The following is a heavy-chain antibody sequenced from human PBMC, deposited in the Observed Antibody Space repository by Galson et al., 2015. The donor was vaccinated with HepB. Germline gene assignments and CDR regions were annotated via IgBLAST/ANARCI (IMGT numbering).Heavy chain of an antibody. D-gene: IGHD5-18*01. CDR2: IIPMFGAA. Sequence: SVKVSCKASGGTFNVYAISWVRQAPGQGLEWMGGIIPMFGAATYAQKFQGRVTISADKSTTTAYLEFSSLRSEDTAVYYCATSAGHSTDPYYMNFWGGGTTVTV. V-gene: IGHV1-69*06. CDR3: ATSAGHSTDPYYMNF. CDR1: GGTFNVYA. J-gene: IGHJ6*03.